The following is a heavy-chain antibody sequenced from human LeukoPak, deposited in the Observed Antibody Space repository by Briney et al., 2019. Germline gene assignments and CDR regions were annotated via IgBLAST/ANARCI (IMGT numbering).Heavy chain of an antibody. Sequence: ASVKVSCKASEYTFTSYDINWVRQATGQGLEWMGWMNPNSGNTGYAQKFQGRVTMTRNTSISTAYMELSSLRSEDTAVYYCARWYDSSGSYYYYGMDVWGQGTTVTVSS. CDR2: MNPNSGNT. D-gene: IGHD3-22*01. V-gene: IGHV1-8*01. J-gene: IGHJ6*02. CDR3: ARWYDSSGSYYYYGMDV. CDR1: EYTFTSYD.